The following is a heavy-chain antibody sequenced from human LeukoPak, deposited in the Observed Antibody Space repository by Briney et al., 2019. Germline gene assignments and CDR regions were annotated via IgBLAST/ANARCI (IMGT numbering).Heavy chain of an antibody. CDR1: GFSVSSNY. D-gene: IGHD3-22*01. V-gene: IGHV3-21*01. Sequence: GGSLRLSCAASGFSVSSNYLTWVRQAPGKGLEWVSSISSSSNYIYYADSVRGRFTISRDNAKNSVFLQMNSLRAEDTAVYYCARVAYYYESSDYSHFDYWGQGTLVTVSS. J-gene: IGHJ4*02. CDR2: ISSSSNYI. CDR3: ARVAYYYESSDYSHFDY.